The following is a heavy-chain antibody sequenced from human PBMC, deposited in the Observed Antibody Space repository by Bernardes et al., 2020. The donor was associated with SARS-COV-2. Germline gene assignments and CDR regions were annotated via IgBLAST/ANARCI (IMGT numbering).Heavy chain of an antibody. J-gene: IGHJ6*03. D-gene: IGHD3-10*01. CDR2: IYHSGST. CDR1: GGSISSSNW. CDR3: ARVIRGFSGFSYYYMDV. Sequence: SETLSLTCAVSGGSISSSNWWSWVRQPPGRGLEWIGEIYHSGSTNYNPSLKSRVTISVDKSKNQFSLKLSSVTAADAAVCYCARVIRGFSGFSYYYMDVWGKRPPVPVSS. V-gene: IGHV4-4*02.